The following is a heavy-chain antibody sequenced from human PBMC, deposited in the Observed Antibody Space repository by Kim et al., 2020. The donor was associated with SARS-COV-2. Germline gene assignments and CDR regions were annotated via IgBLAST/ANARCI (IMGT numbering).Heavy chain of an antibody. V-gene: IGHV4-39*01. CDR1: GGSISSSSYY. D-gene: IGHD3-16*01. J-gene: IGHJ3*02. CDR2: IYYSGST. Sequence: SETLSLTCTVSGGSISSSSYYWGWLRQPPGKGREWIGSIYYSGSTYYNPSLKSRVTISVATSKNQFSLKLSSVTAADTAVYYCARRADYVWGSFKAGAFNIWGQGTMVTVSS. CDR3: ARRADYVWGSFKAGAFNI.